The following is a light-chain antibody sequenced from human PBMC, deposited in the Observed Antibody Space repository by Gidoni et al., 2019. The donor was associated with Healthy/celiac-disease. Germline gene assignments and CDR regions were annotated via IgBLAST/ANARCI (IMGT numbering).Light chain of an antibody. Sequence: DIVMTQSPLSLPVTPGEPASISCRSSQSLLHSNGYNYFDWYLQKPAQSPQLLIYLGSNRASGVPDRFSGSGSGTDFTLKISRVEAEDVWVYYCMQALQTPTFGGGTKVEIK. CDR1: QSLLHSNGYNY. V-gene: IGKV2-28*01. CDR2: LGS. J-gene: IGKJ4*01. CDR3: MQALQTPT.